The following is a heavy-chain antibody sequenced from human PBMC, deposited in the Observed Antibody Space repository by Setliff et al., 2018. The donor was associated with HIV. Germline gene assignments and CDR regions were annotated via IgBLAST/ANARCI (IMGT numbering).Heavy chain of an antibody. CDR1: GGSISSHY. J-gene: IGHJ5*02. CDR2: IYYNGNT. Sequence: SETLSLTCTVSGGSISSHYWSWIRLPPGKGLEWIGTIYYNGNTNYNPSLKSRVTILVDTSKNLFSLKLSSVTAADTAVYYCARSPGSRAATGADRFDPWGQGTLVTVSS. CDR3: ARSPGSRAATGADRFDP. D-gene: IGHD2-15*01. V-gene: IGHV4-59*11.